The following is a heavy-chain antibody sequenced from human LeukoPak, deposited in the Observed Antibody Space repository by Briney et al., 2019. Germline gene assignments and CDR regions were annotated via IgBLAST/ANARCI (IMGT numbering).Heavy chain of an antibody. D-gene: IGHD2-8*01. J-gene: IGHJ4*02. CDR2: IYYSGST. V-gene: IGHV4-39*01. CDR3: AEGGMVYRAFDY. CDR1: GGSISSSSYY. Sequence: PSETLSLTCTVSGGSISSSSYYWGWIRQPPGRGLEWIGSIYYSGSTYYNPSLKSRVTISVDTSKNQFPLKLSSVTAADTAVYYCAEGGMVYRAFDYWGQGTLVTVSS.